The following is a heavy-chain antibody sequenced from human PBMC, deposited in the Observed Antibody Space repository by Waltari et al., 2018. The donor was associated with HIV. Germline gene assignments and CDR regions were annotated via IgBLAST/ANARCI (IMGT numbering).Heavy chain of an antibody. CDR1: GCPSTHTG. Sequence: QVQLVESGGGVVPPGGSLRLYWAASGCPSTHTGIHRFRQAAGKGLEWVAVIGYDGSNKYYADSVKGRFTISRDNSKNRLYLQMNSLRAEDTAVYYCARDRGGSSSLVLDSWGQGTLVTVSS. D-gene: IGHD6-6*01. V-gene: IGHV3-33*01. J-gene: IGHJ4*02. CDR2: IGYDGSNK. CDR3: ARDRGGSSSLVLDS.